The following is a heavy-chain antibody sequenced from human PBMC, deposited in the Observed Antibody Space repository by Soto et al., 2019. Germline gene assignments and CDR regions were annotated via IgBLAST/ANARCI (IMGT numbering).Heavy chain of an antibody. CDR2: IIPIFGTA. CDR3: ARARAGSHAFDI. V-gene: IGHV1-69*13. J-gene: IGHJ3*02. CDR1: GGTNSSYA. Sequence: SVKVSCKASGGTNSSYAISWVRQAPGQGLEWMGGIIPIFGTANYAQKFQGRVTITADESTSTAYMELSSLRSEDTAVYYCARARAGSHAFDIWGQGTMVTVSS. D-gene: IGHD6-19*01.